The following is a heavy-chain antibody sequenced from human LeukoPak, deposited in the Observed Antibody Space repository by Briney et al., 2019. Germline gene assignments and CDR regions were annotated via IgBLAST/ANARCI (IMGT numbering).Heavy chain of an antibody. CDR1: GFTFSSYW. Sequence: GGSLRLSCAASGFTFSSYWMSWVRQAPGKGLEWVANIKQDGSEKYYVDSVKGRFTISRDNAKNSLYLQMNSLRAEDTAVYYCARDSDRVWYYYGMDVWGQGTTVTVSS. CDR2: IKQDGSEK. V-gene: IGHV3-7*01. J-gene: IGHJ6*02. D-gene: IGHD3-16*01. CDR3: ARDSDRVWYYYGMDV.